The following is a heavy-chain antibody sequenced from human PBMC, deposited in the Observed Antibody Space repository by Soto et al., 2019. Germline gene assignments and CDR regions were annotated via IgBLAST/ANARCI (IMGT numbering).Heavy chain of an antibody. CDR3: ARMKYSGYVGDAFDI. D-gene: IGHD5-12*01. Sequence: ASVKVSCKASGYTFTSYGISWVRQAPGQGLEWMGWISAYNGNTNYAQKLQGRVTMTTDTSTSTAYMELRSLRSDDTAVYYCARMKYSGYVGDAFDICGPGTMVTVS. V-gene: IGHV1-18*01. J-gene: IGHJ3*02. CDR1: GYTFTSYG. CDR2: ISAYNGNT.